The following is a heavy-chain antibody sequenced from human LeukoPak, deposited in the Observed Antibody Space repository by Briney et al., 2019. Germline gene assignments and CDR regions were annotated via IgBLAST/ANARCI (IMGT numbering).Heavy chain of an antibody. CDR2: IYYSGST. Sequence: SETLSLTCTVSGGSISSGGYYWSWIRQHPGKGLEWIGYIYYSGSTYYNPSLKSRVTISVDTSKNQFSLKLSSVTAADTAVYYCARADRYTAMVIDYWGQGTLVTVSS. V-gene: IGHV4-31*03. J-gene: IGHJ4*02. CDR1: GGSISSGGYY. CDR3: ARADRYTAMVIDY. D-gene: IGHD5-18*01.